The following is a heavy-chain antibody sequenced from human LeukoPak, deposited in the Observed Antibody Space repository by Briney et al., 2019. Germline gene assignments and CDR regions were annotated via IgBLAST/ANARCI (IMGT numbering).Heavy chain of an antibody. CDR1: GGSISSGDYY. D-gene: IGHD5-12*01. V-gene: IGHV4-30-4*01. Sequence: SQTLSLTCTVSGGSISSGDYYWSWIRQPPGNGLEWIGYIYYSGSTYYNPSLKSRVTISVDTSKNQLSLKLSSVTAADTAVYYCARLRWPSRDSGYGAFDYWGQGTLVTVSS. J-gene: IGHJ4*02. CDR3: ARLRWPSRDSGYGAFDY. CDR2: IYYSGST.